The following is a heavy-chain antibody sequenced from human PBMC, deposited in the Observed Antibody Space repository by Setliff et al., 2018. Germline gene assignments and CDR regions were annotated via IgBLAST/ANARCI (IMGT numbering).Heavy chain of an antibody. Sequence: GESLKISCAASGFTFSSYAMSWVRQAPGKGLEWVSSISSSSSYIYYADSVKGRFTISRDNAKNSLYLQMNSLRAEDTAVYYCARDSVLRYFDWLLYTPDAFDIWGQGTMVTVPS. CDR1: GFTFSSYA. J-gene: IGHJ3*02. V-gene: IGHV3-21*01. CDR3: ARDSVLRYFDWLLYTPDAFDI. D-gene: IGHD3-9*01. CDR2: ISSSSSYI.